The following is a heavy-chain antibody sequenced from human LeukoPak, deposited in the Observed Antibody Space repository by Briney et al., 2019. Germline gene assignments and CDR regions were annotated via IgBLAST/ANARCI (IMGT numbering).Heavy chain of an antibody. J-gene: IGHJ4*02. Sequence: GGSLRLSRAASGFTLSWYSMNWVRPAPGKGLEGVSSISSSSSCIYYADAVKGRFTISRDNAKNSLYLQMNSLRAEDTAVYYCAIPIVVVPAAMGVNLGYWGQGTLVTVSS. V-gene: IGHV3-21*01. D-gene: IGHD2-2*01. CDR1: GFTLSWYS. CDR2: ISSSSSCI. CDR3: AIPIVVVPAAMGVNLGY.